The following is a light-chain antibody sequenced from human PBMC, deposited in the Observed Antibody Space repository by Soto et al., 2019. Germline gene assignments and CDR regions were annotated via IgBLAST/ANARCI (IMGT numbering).Light chain of an antibody. Sequence: DIQMTQSPSSLSASVGDRVTISCRASQSISSYLNWYQHKSGKAPKLLIYAASSLQSGVPSRFSGSGSGTDFTLTISSLQPEDFASYYCQQSYNTPYTFGQGNKLEIK. CDR2: AAS. J-gene: IGKJ2*01. CDR3: QQSYNTPYT. V-gene: IGKV1-39*01. CDR1: QSISSY.